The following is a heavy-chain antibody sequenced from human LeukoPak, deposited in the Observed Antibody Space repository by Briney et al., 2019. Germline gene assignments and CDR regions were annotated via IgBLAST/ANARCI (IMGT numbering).Heavy chain of an antibody. CDR1: GGSISSDY. CDR2: IYYSGTT. CDR3: ARQPDSGSRKRSMDV. V-gene: IGHV4-59*01. J-gene: IGHJ6*04. D-gene: IGHD3-10*01. Sequence: SETLSLTCTVSGGSISSDYWSWIRQPPGKGLEWIGYIYYSGTTKYNPSLKSRVTISLDTSKNHFSLKLSSVTAEDTAVYYCARQPDSGSRKRSMDVWGKGTTVTVSS.